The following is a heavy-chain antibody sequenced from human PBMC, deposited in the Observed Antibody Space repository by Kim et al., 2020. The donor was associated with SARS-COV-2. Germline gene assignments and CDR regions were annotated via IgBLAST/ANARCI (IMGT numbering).Heavy chain of an antibody. V-gene: IGHV4-39*01. CDR1: GGSIRGVSYY. J-gene: IGHJ2*01. D-gene: IGHD2-21*02. CDR3: ASHRPAGDATWAFDL. Sequence: SETLSLTCTVSGGSIRGVSYYWGWIRQPPGKGLEWIGSLHYIGTTSYTPSLKNRVTISIDTSKNQFSLSLTSVTAADTAVYYCASHRPAGDATWAFDLWG. CDR2: LHYIGTT.